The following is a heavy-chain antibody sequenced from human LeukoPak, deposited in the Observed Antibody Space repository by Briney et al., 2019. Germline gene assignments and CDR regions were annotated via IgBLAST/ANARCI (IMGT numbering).Heavy chain of an antibody. V-gene: IGHV4-59*12. D-gene: IGHD6-6*01. CDR3: ARDGSSGVDY. CDR2: IYYSGST. Sequence: SETLSLTCTVSGGSISSYYWSWIRQPPGKGLEWIGYIYYSGSTNYNPSLKSRVTMSVDTSKNQFSLKLSSVTAADTAVYYCARDGSSGVDYWGQGTLVTVSS. J-gene: IGHJ4*02. CDR1: GGSISSYY.